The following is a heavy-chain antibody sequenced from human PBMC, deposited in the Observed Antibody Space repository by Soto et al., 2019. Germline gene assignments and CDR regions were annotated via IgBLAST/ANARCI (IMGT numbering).Heavy chain of an antibody. Sequence: ASVKVSCKASGYTFTSYAMHWVRQAPGQRLEWMGWINAGNGNTKYSQRFQGRVTITRDTSASTAYMELSSLRSEDTAVYYCARAGKTGLIDYWGQGTLVTVSS. V-gene: IGHV1-3*01. CDR2: INAGNGNT. CDR1: GYTFTSYA. J-gene: IGHJ4*02. CDR3: ARAGKTGLIDY.